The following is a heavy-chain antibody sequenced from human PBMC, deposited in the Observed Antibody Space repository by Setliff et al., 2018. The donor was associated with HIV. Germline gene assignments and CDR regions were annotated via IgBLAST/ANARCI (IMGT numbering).Heavy chain of an antibody. CDR2: IYYSGMT. D-gene: IGHD2-21*02. CDR1: GGSISSYY. V-gene: IGHV4-59*12. CDR3: TRSLVVTAHLDY. J-gene: IGHJ4*02. Sequence: SETLSLTCTVSGGSISSYYWSWIRQPPGKGLEWIGDIYYSGMTNYNPSLQSRVTISLDTSKNQFSLKLNSVTAADTAVYYCTRSLVVTAHLDYWGQGTLVTVSS.